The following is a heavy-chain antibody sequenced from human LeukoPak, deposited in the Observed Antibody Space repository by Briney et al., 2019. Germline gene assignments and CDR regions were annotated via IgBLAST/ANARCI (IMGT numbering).Heavy chain of an antibody. CDR1: GFTFSSYA. Sequence: GGSLRLSCAASGFTFSSYAMHWVRQAPGKGLEWVAVISYDGSNKYYADSVKGRFTISRDNSKNTLYLQMNNLRAEDTAVYYCARVRGDILTGYLNYYYGMDVWGKGTTVTVSS. CDR3: ARVRGDILTGYLNYYYGMDV. CDR2: ISYDGSNK. J-gene: IGHJ6*04. V-gene: IGHV3-30*04. D-gene: IGHD3-9*01.